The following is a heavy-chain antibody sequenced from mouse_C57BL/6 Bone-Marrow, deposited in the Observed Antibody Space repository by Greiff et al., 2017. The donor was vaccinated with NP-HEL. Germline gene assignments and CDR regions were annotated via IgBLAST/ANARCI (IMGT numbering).Heavy chain of an antibody. Sequence: QVTLKESGPGILQSSQTLSLTCSFSGFSLSTSGMGVSWLRQPSGKGLEWLAHIYWDDDKRYNPSLKSRLTISKVTSRNQVFLTITSVDTADTAAYYCARAGGGLVSDFDVWGTGTTVTVSS. V-gene: IGHV8-12*01. CDR1: GFSLSTSGMG. D-gene: IGHD3-2*02. J-gene: IGHJ1*03. CDR2: IYWDDDK. CDR3: ARAGGGLVSDFDV.